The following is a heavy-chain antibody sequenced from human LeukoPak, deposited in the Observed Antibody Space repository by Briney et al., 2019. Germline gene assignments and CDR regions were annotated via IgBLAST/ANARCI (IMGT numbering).Heavy chain of an antibody. D-gene: IGHD6-19*01. CDR2: IYTSGST. CDR3: ARVRWYSSGWYGGGPYYYYYYMDV. CDR1: GGSISSGSYY. J-gene: IGHJ6*03. V-gene: IGHV4-61*02. Sequence: PSQTLSLTCTVSGGSISSGSYYWSWIRQPAGKGLEWIGRIYTSGSTNYNPSLKSRVTMSVDTSKNQFSLKLSSVTAADTAVYYCARVRWYSSGWYGGGPYYYYYYMDVWGKGTTVTVSS.